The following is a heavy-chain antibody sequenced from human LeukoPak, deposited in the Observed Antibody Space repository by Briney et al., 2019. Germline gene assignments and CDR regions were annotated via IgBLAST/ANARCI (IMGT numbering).Heavy chain of an antibody. V-gene: IGHV4-39*07. Sequence: SETLSLTCTVSGVSISSSSYYWGWIRQPPGKGLEWIVNMYDSENTYYNTSLKSRVTISVDTSKNQFSLKLNSVTAADTAVYYCARGIQLWLMSRRYFDYWGQGILVTVSS. CDR2: MYDSENT. D-gene: IGHD5-18*01. CDR1: GVSISSSSYY. J-gene: IGHJ4*02. CDR3: ARGIQLWLMSRRYFDY.